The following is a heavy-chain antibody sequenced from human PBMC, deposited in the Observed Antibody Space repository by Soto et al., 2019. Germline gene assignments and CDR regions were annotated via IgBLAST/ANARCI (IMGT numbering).Heavy chain of an antibody. J-gene: IGHJ4*02. D-gene: IGHD6-6*01. Sequence: QVQLVESGGGVVQPGRSLRLSCAASGFTFSSYAMHWVRQAPGKGLEWVAVISYDGSNKYYADSVKGRFTISRDNSKNTLYLQMTSLRAEDTAVYYCARDDKYSSYGYYFDYWGQGTLVTVSS. V-gene: IGHV3-30-3*01. CDR1: GFTFSSYA. CDR2: ISYDGSNK. CDR3: ARDDKYSSYGYYFDY.